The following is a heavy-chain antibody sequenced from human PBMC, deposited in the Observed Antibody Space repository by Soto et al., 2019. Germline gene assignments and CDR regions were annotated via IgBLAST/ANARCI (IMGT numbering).Heavy chain of an antibody. Sequence: QVHLVQSGAEVKHPGASVRVSCKASGITYSTYAIHWVRQAPGQGLEWMGWINAGEGYTRYSQDFQGRVTLTTVTSASTTYMDLSNLTFVDPAVYYCASAISGYVTWGQGTQVTVSS. J-gene: IGHJ5*02. CDR2: INAGEGYT. CDR1: GITYSTYA. CDR3: ASAISGYVT. D-gene: IGHD5-12*01. V-gene: IGHV1-3*01.